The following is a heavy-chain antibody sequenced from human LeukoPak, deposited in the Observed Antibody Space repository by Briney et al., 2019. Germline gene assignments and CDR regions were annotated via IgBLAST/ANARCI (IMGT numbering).Heavy chain of an antibody. V-gene: IGHV3-48*04. J-gene: IGHJ4*02. CDR2: ISSSSSTI. Sequence: GGSLRLSCAASGFTFSTYSMNWVRQAPGKGLEWVSYISSSSSTIYYADSAKGRFTISRDNAKNSLYLQMNSLRAEDTAVYYCARDLGVVGATRKYYFDYWGQGTLVTVSS. D-gene: IGHD1-26*01. CDR1: GFTFSTYS. CDR3: ARDLGVVGATRKYYFDY.